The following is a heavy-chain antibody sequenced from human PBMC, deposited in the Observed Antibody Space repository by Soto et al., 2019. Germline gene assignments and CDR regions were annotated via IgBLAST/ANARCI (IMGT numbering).Heavy chain of an antibody. CDR3: ARKVATGEGYYYYYYMDV. CDR2: INAGGGST. Sequence: VASVKVSCKASGYTSTNYGMHWVRQAPGQRLEWMGWINAGGGSTSYSQKFQGRITMTRDTSTSTVYMELRSLRSDDTAVYYCARKVATGEGYYYYYYMDVWGKGTTVTVSS. J-gene: IGHJ6*03. V-gene: IGHV1-3*01. CDR1: GYTSTNYG. D-gene: IGHD5-12*01.